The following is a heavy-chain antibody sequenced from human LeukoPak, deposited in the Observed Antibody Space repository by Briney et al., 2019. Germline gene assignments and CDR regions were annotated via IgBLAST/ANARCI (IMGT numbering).Heavy chain of an antibody. CDR2: ISVGGDGP. CDR3: AKARGFAVVTAIDS. V-gene: IGHV3-23*01. CDR1: EFTFSTSA. J-gene: IGHJ4*02. Sequence: GGPLRLSCAAPEFTFSTSAMTWVRQAPGKGLEWVPVISVGGDGPFYPDSVKGRVSISRDTSKSTLSLQMNSLRAEDTAVYYCAKARGFAVVTAIDSWGQGTLVTVSS. D-gene: IGHD2-21*02.